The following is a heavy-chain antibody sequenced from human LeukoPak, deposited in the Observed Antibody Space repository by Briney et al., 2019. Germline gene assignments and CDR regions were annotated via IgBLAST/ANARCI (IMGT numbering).Heavy chain of an antibody. J-gene: IGHJ5*02. CDR3: ARQNPLNWFDP. CDR2: LYYSGST. V-gene: IGHV4-39*01. Sequence: SETLSLTCTVSGGSISSSSYSWGWIRQPPGKGLEWIGSLYYSGSTHYSPSLKSRVTISVDTSKNQFSLNLSSVTAAHTAMYYCARQNPLNWFDPWGQGTLVTVSS. CDR1: GGSISSSSYS.